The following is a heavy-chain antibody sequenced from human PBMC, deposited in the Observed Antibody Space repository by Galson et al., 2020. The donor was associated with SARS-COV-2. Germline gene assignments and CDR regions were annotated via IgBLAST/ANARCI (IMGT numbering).Heavy chain of an antibody. CDR3: ARAGHYDALTGYYLFDY. V-gene: IGHV4-59*11. Sequence: ASETLSLTCTVSGGYITSLYWGWIRQPPGKGLEWIGYIYYSSETDYNPSLKSRVTISGDTSKTQFSLRLTSVTAADTAVYYCARAGHYDALTGYYLFDYWGQGTLVTVSS. J-gene: IGHJ4*02. D-gene: IGHD3-9*01. CDR2: IYYSSET. CDR1: GGYITSLY.